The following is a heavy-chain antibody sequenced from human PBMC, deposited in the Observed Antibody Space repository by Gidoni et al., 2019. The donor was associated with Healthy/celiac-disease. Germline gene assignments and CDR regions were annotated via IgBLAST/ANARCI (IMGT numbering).Heavy chain of an antibody. V-gene: IGHV3-48*03. CDR2: ISTSGSTI. D-gene: IGHD5-12*01. J-gene: IGHJ6*02. Sequence: EVQLVESGGGLVQPGGSLRLSCAASGFTFSSYEMNWVRQSPGKGLECISYISTSGSTIYYADSVKGRFTISRDNAKNSLYLQMNSLRVEDTAVYYCARALTSVEMATMRHGYYYGMDVWGQGTTVSVSS. CDR1: GFTFSSYE. CDR3: ARALTSVEMATMRHGYYYGMDV.